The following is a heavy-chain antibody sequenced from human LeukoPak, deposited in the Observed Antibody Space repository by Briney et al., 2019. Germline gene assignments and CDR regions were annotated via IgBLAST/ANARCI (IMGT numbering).Heavy chain of an antibody. CDR2: IYHSGST. CDR3: ARKGIAAERYWEVYYFDY. D-gene: IGHD6-13*01. J-gene: IGHJ4*02. Sequence: PSETLSLTCTVSAYSISSGYYWGWIRQPPGKGLEWIGSIYHSGSTYYNPSLKSRVTISVDTSKNQFSLKLSSVTAADTAVYYCARKGIAAERYWEVYYFDYWGQGTLVTVSS. CDR1: AYSISSGYY. V-gene: IGHV4-38-2*02.